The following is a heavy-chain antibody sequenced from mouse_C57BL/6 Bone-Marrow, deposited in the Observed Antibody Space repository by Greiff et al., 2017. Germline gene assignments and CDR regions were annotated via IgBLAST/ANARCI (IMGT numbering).Heavy chain of an antibody. CDR1: GYTFTSYW. CDR3: ARGERYIDD. CDR2: IDPSDSYP. V-gene: IGHV1-69*01. Sequence: QVQLQQPGAELVMPGASVKLSCKASGYTFTSYWLHWVKQRPGPGLAWIGEIDPSDSYPNSHQTFKGKSTLTVDKSSSTAYMQLSSLTSEDSAVYYSARGERYIDDWGTGTTVTGSS. J-gene: IGHJ1*03.